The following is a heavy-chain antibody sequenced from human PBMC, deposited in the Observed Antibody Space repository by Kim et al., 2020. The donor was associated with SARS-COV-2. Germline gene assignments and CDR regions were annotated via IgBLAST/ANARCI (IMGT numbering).Heavy chain of an antibody. J-gene: IGHJ4*02. CDR1: GFTFSSYA. V-gene: IGHV3-30-3*01. CDR3: ARSYSSSWYYLYY. D-gene: IGHD6-13*01. Sequence: GGSLRLSCAASGFTFSSYAMHWVRQAPGKGLEWVAVISYDGSNKYYANSVKGRFTISRDNSKNTLDLKMNSLRAEDTSVYYCARSYSSSWYYLYYWGQGTLVTVSS. CDR2: ISYDGSNK.